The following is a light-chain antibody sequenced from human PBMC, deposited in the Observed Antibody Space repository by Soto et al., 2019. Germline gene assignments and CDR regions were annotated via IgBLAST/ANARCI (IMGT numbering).Light chain of an antibody. J-gene: IGLJ2*01. CDR2: SNS. Sequence: QSVLTQPPSASGTPGQRVTISCSGSSSNLGSMYVYWYQHLPRTVPQLLIYSNSERPSGVPDRSSGSKSGTSASLAISAIGFEDEPQYYFASWDDSVRGKVVGGGTQCTVL. CDR3: ASWDDSVRGKV. CDR1: SSNLGSMY. V-gene: IGLV1-47*02.